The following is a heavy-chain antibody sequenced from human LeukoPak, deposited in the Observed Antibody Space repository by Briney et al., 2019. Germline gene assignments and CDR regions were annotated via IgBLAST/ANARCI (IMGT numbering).Heavy chain of an antibody. CDR2: INHPVRS. CDR3: ARGSSFDGYCSAGACDAGYYDS. J-gene: IGHJ4*02. D-gene: IGHD2-15*01. Sequence: SETLSLTCAVYGDSSSAYFWNWIRQAPGQPLEYFGEINHPVRSHYNPSLKPRVSLSVDTYKNRFSLMLTSVTAADTALYFCARGSSFDGYCSAGACDAGYYDSWGQGNPVTVSS. CDR1: GDSSSAYF. V-gene: IGHV4-34*01.